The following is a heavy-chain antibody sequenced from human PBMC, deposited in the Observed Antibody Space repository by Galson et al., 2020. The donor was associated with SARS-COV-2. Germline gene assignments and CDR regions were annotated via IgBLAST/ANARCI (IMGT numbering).Heavy chain of an antibody. J-gene: IGHJ4*02. CDR2: IYYSGST. V-gene: IGHV4-59*01. Sequence: SQTLSLTCTVSGGSINSYYWSWIRQPPGKGLEWIGHIYYSGSTTYIPSLKSRVTISVDTSKNQFSLKLSSVTAADAAVYYCARGRDTSPIDWGQGTLVSVSS. CDR1: GGSINSYY. D-gene: IGHD2-2*01. CDR3: ARGRDTSPID.